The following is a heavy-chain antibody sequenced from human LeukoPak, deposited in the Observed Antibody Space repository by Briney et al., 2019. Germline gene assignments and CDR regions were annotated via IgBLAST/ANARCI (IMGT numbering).Heavy chain of an antibody. CDR1: GYTFTSSA. J-gene: IGHJ5*02. CDR3: ARDSGYSSGWYTTYNWFDP. Sequence: ASVNVSCKASGYTFTSSAMHWVRQAPGQRLEWMGWINAGNGNTKYSQKFQGRVTITRDTSASTAYMELSSLRSEDTAVYYCARDSGYSSGWYTTYNWFDPWGQGTLVTVSS. V-gene: IGHV1-3*01. D-gene: IGHD6-19*01. CDR2: INAGNGNT.